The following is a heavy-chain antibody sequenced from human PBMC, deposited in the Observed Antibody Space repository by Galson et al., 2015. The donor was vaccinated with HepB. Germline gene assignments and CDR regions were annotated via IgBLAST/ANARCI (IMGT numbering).Heavy chain of an antibody. CDR1: GFTVSSNY. CDR3: ARVRGGYSGYDVYYYYYGMDV. D-gene: IGHD5-12*01. V-gene: IGHV3-66*03. CDR2: IYSCGST. J-gene: IGHJ6*02. Sequence: SLRLSCAASGFTVSSNYMSWVRQAPGKGLEWVSVIYSCGSTYYADSVKGRFTISRDNSKNTLYLQMNSLRAEDTAVYYCARVRGGYSGYDVYYYYYGMDVWGQGTTVTVSS.